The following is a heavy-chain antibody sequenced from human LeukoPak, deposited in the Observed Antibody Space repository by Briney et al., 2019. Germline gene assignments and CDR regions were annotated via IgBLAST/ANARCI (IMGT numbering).Heavy chain of an antibody. CDR1: GFNFTTYW. D-gene: IGHD2-2*01. CDR2: IYPGDSDT. V-gene: IGHV5-51*01. Sequence: GESLKISCKGSGFNFTTYWIGWVRQMPGKGLESMGLIYPGDSDTRYSPSFQGQVTISADKSISTAYLQWSSLKASDTAMYYCARHSSRGCFDYWGQGTLVTVSS. CDR3: ARHSSRGCFDY. J-gene: IGHJ4*02.